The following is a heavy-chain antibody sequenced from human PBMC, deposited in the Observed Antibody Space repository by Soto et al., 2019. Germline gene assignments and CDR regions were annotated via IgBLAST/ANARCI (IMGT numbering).Heavy chain of an antibody. CDR2: IYHTGST. CDR3: AAKLGTTHYFDF. D-gene: IGHD7-27*01. J-gene: IGHJ4*02. Sequence: PSETLSLTCSVSGDPVSSGSYYWTWVRQHPVKGLEWIGYIYHTGSTYYNPSLQSRLIMSIDTPKNQFSLHLYSVTAADTAVYFCAAKLGTTHYFDFWGQGSLVTVS. V-gene: IGHV4-31*03. CDR1: GDPVSSGSYY.